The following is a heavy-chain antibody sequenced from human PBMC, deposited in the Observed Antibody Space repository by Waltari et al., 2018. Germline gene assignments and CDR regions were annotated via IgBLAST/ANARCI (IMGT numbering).Heavy chain of an antibody. Sequence: EVQLVESGGGLIQPGGSLRLSCAVSGFSVTSNYLTWLRQAPGKGLEWVAVLYSVGGTYYTDSVKGRFTISRDNSNNTLDLQMTGLRADDTAVYFCARSKQLVYYFDSWGQGTQVTVSS. D-gene: IGHD1-1*01. CDR3: ARSKQLVYYFDS. J-gene: IGHJ4*02. CDR2: LYSVGGT. CDR1: GFSVTSNY. V-gene: IGHV3-53*01.